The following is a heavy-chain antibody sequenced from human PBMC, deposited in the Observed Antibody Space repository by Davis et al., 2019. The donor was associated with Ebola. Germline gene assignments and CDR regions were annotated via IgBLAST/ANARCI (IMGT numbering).Heavy chain of an antibody. J-gene: IGHJ5*02. D-gene: IGHD6-19*01. CDR1: GFTFSDYY. CDR3: ARDWGIAVVGLIGS. CDR2: ISSSGSTI. V-gene: IGHV3-11*04. Sequence: PGGSLRLSCAASGFTFSDYYMSWIRQAPGKGLEWVSYISSSGSTIYYADSVKGRFTISRDNAKNSLYLQMDDLRDEDTAVYYCARDWGIAVVGLIGSWGQGTLVTVSS.